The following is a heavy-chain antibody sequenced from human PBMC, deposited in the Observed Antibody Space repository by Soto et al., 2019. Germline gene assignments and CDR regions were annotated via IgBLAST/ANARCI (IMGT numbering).Heavy chain of an antibody. Sequence: EVQLLDSGGGLVQPGGSLRLSCAASGFTFSSYAMNWVRQAPGKGLEWVSVISGSGDSTYYADSVKGRFTISRDNSKNTLYLQINSLRAGDTAVDYCARRGPGTYFDYWGQGTLVTGSS. CDR1: GFTFSSYA. CDR2: ISGSGDST. D-gene: IGHD6-13*01. V-gene: IGHV3-23*01. CDR3: ARRGPGTYFDY. J-gene: IGHJ4*02.